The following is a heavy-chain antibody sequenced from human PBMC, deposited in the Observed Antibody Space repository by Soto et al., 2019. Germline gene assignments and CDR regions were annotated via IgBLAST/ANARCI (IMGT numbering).Heavy chain of an antibody. CDR3: ARDMHAGFTHDFDP. CDR1: GRSATSHH. D-gene: IGHD1-1*01. V-gene: IGHV4-59*02. Sequence: PSETLSLTCLVSGRSATSHHCSCVRQLPGQGLEWIAYTYYTGSTNYAPSLQSRVTMSLDTSKNQLSLKLTSMTAADAAVYYCARDMHAGFTHDFDPWGQGTLVTVSS. J-gene: IGHJ5*02. CDR2: TYYTGST.